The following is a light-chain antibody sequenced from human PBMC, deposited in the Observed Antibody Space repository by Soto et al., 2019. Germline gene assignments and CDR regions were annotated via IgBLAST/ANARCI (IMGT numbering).Light chain of an antibody. Sequence: QSSLTQPASVSGSPGQSNTISCTGTSSDVGGYNYVSWYQQHPGKAPKLMIYDVSNRPSGVSNRFSGSKSGNTASLTISGLQAEDEADYSCSSYTSSSTLDVFGTGTKLTVL. V-gene: IGLV2-14*01. J-gene: IGLJ1*01. CDR3: SSYTSSSTLDV. CDR1: SSDVGGYNY. CDR2: DVS.